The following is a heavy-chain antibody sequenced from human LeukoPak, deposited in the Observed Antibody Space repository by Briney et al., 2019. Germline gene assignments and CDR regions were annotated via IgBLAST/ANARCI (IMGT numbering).Heavy chain of an antibody. D-gene: IGHD3-3*01. CDR1: GFTFSSYG. Sequence: PGGSLRLSCAASGFTFSSYGMYWVRQAPGKGLEWVAFIRYDGSKYYADSVKGRFTISRDNSKNTLHLQMNSLRAEDTAVYYCAKDVLGGSGYFLFDSWGRGTLVTVSS. CDR2: IRYDGSK. CDR3: AKDVLGGSGYFLFDS. V-gene: IGHV3-30*02. J-gene: IGHJ4*02.